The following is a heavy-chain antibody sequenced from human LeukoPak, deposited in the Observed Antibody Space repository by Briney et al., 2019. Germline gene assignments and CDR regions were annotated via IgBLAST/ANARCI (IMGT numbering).Heavy chain of an antibody. CDR3: AREYSGSSSAIDY. D-gene: IGHD1-26*01. J-gene: IGHJ4*02. V-gene: IGHV1-2*02. Sequence: ASVKVSCKASGYTFTGYYMRWVRQAPGQGLGWMGWINPNSGGTNYAQKFHGRVTMTRDMSTSTVYMELSSLRSEDTAVYYCAREYSGSSSAIDYWGEGTLVTVSS. CDR2: INPNSGGT. CDR1: GYTFTGYY.